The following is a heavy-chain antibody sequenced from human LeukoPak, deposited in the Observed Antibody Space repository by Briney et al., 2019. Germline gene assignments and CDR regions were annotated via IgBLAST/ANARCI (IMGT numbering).Heavy chain of an antibody. J-gene: IGHJ4*02. V-gene: IGHV3-23*01. CDR2: ISGSGSST. D-gene: IGHD5-18*01. CDR3: ARDSASYGRFDY. CDR1: GFTFINFA. Sequence: GGSLRLSCAASGFTFINFAMSWVRQAPGKGLEWVSVISGSGSSTYYADSVKGRFTISRDDSKNTLYLQMNSLRAEDTAVYFCARDSASYGRFDYWGQGTLVTVSS.